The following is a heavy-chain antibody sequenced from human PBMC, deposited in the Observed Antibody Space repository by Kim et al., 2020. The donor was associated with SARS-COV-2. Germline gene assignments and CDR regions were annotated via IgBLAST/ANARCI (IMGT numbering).Heavy chain of an antibody. D-gene: IGHD3-3*01. CDR3: AIFGAGDYYYYYMDV. CDR1: GGTFSSYA. V-gene: IGHV1-69*04. CDR2: IIPILGIA. J-gene: IGHJ6*03. Sequence: SVKVSCKASGGTFSSYAISWVRQAPGQGLEWMGRIIPILGIANYAQKFQGRVTITADKSTSTAYMELSSLRSEDTAVYYCAIFGAGDYYYYYMDVWGKGTTVTVSS.